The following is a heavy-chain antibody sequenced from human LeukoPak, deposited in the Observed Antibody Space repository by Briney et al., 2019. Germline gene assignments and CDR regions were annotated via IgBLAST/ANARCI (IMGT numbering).Heavy chain of an antibody. V-gene: IGHV3-21*01. D-gene: IGHD6-6*01. J-gene: IGHJ3*02. CDR1: GFTFSSYS. CDR3: GSVGGRSKAAKGDAFDI. CDR2: ISSGSTYM. Sequence: GGSLRLSCAASGFTFSSYSMNWVRQAPGKGLEWVSSISSGSTYMYYADSVKGRFTISRDNAQNSMYLQMNSLRAEDTAVYYCGSVGGRSKAAKGDAFDIWGQGTMVVVSS.